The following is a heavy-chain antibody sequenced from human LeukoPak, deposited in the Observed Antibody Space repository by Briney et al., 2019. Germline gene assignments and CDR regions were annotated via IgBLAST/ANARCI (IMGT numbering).Heavy chain of an antibody. CDR1: GFTFTDFA. D-gene: IGHD2-8*01. V-gene: IGHV3-23*01. CDR3: VKDSIERNGVYDAFDV. CDR2: IGGGGVER. J-gene: IGHJ3*01. Sequence: GGSLRLSCVASGFTFTDFAMNWVRKVPGKGPDWFSHIGGGGVEREYEESVKGRFTVSRDNSSNSLYLQMNSLRGEDTAIYYCVKDSIERNGVYDAFDVWGQGTKVTVAS.